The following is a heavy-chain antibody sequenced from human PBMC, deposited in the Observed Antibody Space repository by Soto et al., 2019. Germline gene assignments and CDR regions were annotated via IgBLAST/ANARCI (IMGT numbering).Heavy chain of an antibody. CDR3: VMVDNYVTPTPQDV. D-gene: IGHD3-16*01. J-gene: IGHJ6*02. CDR1: GYIFVNYG. CDR2: ISPYTGNT. Sequence: QVQLVQSGDEVKKPGASVKVSCKASGYIFVNYGIAWVRQAPAQGLEWMGWISPYTGNTHSATQVQGRLTMTTDTSTSTAYMDLGSLTSDDTAVYYCVMVDNYVTPTPQDVWGQGTTVTVSS. V-gene: IGHV1-18*01.